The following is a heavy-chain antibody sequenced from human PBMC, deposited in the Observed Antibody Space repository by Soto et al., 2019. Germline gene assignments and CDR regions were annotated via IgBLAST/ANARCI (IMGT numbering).Heavy chain of an antibody. CDR2: ISGSGTSA. V-gene: IGHV3-23*01. J-gene: IGHJ4*02. CDR1: GFTFSSYA. D-gene: IGHD3-10*01. Sequence: GGSLRLSCAASGFTFSSYAMNWVRQGPGKGLECVSGISGSGTSAYYADSVKGRFTISRDNSNNTLYLQMNNLRAEDTAVYYWARDRVDGSGTYFTPCFDYWGQGALVTVSS. CDR3: ARDRVDGSGTYFTPCFDY.